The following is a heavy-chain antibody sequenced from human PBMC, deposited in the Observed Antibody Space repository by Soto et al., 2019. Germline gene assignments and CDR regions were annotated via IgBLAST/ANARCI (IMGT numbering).Heavy chain of an antibody. CDR2: INAGNGNT. CDR3: ARSTSSNYYYYGMDV. Sequence: VQLVQSGAEVKKPGASVKVSCKASGYTFTSYAMHWVRQAPGQRLEWMGWINAGNGNTKYSQKFQGRVTITRDTSASTAYMELSSLRSEDTAVYYCARSTSSNYYYYGMDVWGQGTTVTVSS. V-gene: IGHV1-3*01. D-gene: IGHD2-2*01. CDR1: GYTFTSYA. J-gene: IGHJ6*02.